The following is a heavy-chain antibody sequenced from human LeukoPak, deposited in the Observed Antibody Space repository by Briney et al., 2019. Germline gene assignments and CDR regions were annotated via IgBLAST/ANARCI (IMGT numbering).Heavy chain of an antibody. CDR3: ARSGIAVAGTRYYFDY. D-gene: IGHD6-19*01. CDR1: GGSFSGYY. J-gene: IGHJ4*02. CDR2: INHSGST. V-gene: IGHV4-34*01. Sequence: PSETLSLTCAVYGGSFSGYYWSWIRQPPGKGLEWIGEINHSGSTNYNPSLKSRVTISVDTSKNQFSLKLSSVTAADTAVYYCARSGIAVAGTRYYFDYWGQGTLVTVSS.